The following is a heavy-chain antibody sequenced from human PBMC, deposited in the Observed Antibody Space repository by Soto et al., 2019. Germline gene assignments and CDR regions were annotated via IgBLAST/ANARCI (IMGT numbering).Heavy chain of an antibody. CDR1: GGTFSSYA. CDR2: IIPIFGTA. J-gene: IGHJ6*02. CDR3: ARRGVGATSYYYYGMDV. Sequence: QVQLVQSGAEVQKPGSSVKVSCKASGGTFSSYAISWVRQAPGQGLEWMGGIIPIFGTANYAQKFQGRVTITADESTSTAYMELSSLRSEDTAVYYCARRGVGATSYYYYGMDVWGQGTTVTVSS. D-gene: IGHD1-26*01. V-gene: IGHV1-69*01.